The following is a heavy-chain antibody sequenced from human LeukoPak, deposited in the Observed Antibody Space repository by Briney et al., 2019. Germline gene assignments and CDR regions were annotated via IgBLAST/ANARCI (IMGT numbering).Heavy chain of an antibody. CDR1: GYTLTELS. CDR2: FDPEDGET. D-gene: IGHD6-6*01. J-gene: IGHJ1*01. Sequence: ASVKVSCKVSGYTLTELSMHWVRQAPGEGLEWMGGFDPEDGETIYAQKFQGRVTMTEDTSTDTAYMELSSLRSEDTAVYYCAREIRLIAARPRAEYFQHWGQGTLVTVSS. CDR3: AREIRLIAARPRAEYFQH. V-gene: IGHV1-24*01.